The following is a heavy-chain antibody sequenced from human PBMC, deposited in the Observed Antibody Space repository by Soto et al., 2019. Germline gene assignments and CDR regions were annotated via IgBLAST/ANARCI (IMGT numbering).Heavy chain of an antibody. CDR1: GFTFSSYS. V-gene: IGHV3-48*02. J-gene: IGHJ4*02. CDR3: ASGSSGSYYRHRNFDY. CDR2: ISSSSSTI. D-gene: IGHD1-26*01. Sequence: EVQLVESGGGLVQPGGSLRLSCAASGFTFSSYSMNWVRQAPGKGLEWVSYISSSSSTIYYADSVKGRFTISRDNAKNSLYLQMNSLRDEDTAVYYCASGSSGSYYRHRNFDYWGQGTLVTVSS.